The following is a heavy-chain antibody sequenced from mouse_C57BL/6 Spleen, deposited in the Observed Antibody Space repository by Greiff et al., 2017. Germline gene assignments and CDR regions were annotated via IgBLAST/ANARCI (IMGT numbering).Heavy chain of an antibody. CDR1: GYTFTDYY. V-gene: IGHV1-76*01. CDR3: ARWGGYGPNYAMDY. D-gene: IGHD2-2*01. J-gene: IGHJ4*01. CDR2: IYPGSGNT. Sequence: QVQLQQSGAELVRPGASVKLSCKASGYTFTDYYINWVKQRPGQGLEWIARIYPGSGNTYYNEKFKGKATLTAEKSSSTAYMQLSSLTSEDSAVYFCARWGGYGPNYAMDYWGQGTSVTVSS.